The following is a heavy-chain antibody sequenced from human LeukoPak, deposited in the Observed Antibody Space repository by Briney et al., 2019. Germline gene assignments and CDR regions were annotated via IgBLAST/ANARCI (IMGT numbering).Heavy chain of an antibody. D-gene: IGHD2-15*01. J-gene: IGHJ5*02. Sequence: SETLSLTCTVSGGSVSSGLNKWSWIRQPPGKGLEWIGDISYSGSATYNPSLRSRVTISVDTSTNQFSLTLGSVTAADTAVYYCATETECSGGTCYSYGWYDPWGQGTQVIVSS. CDR2: ISYSGSA. CDR1: GGSVSSGLNK. V-gene: IGHV4-61*01. CDR3: ATETECSGGTCYSYGWYDP.